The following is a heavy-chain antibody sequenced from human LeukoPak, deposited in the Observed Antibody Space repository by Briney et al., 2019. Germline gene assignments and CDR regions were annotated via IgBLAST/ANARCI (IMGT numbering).Heavy chain of an antibody. CDR3: AKVSVAAAGTRNWFDP. CDR1: GFTFSSYA. Sequence: GGSLRLSCAASGFTFSSYAMSWVRQAPGKGLEWVSAISGSGGGTYYADSVKGRFTISRDNSKNTLYLQMNSLRAEDTAVYYCAKVSVAAAGTRNWFDPWGQGTLVTVSS. J-gene: IGHJ5*02. CDR2: ISGSGGGT. D-gene: IGHD6-13*01. V-gene: IGHV3-23*01.